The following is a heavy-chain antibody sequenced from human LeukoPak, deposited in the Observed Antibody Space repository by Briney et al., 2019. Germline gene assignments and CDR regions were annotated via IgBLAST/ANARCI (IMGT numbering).Heavy chain of an antibody. Sequence: PSETLSLTCSVSGGSITTYYWGWLRQPPGRGLVGIGYINYSGSTNNNPSLKSRVTMSVDTSKNQLSLKLSSVTAADTAVYYCATAGLAARRYFNYWGQGTLVTVSS. CDR3: ATAGLAARRYFNY. V-gene: IGHV4-59*08. D-gene: IGHD6-6*01. J-gene: IGHJ4*02. CDR2: INYSGST. CDR1: GGSITTYY.